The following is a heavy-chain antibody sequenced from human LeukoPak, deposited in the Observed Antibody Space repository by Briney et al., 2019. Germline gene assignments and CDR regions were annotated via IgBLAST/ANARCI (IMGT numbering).Heavy chain of an antibody. D-gene: IGHD3-3*01. CDR1: GFTFSAYW. V-gene: IGHV3-30*03. J-gene: IGHJ4*02. CDR2: ISYDGSNK. Sequence: GGSLRLSCAASGFTFSAYWMTWVRQAPGKGLEWVAVISYDGSNKYYADSVKGRFTISRDNSKNTLYLQMNSLRAEDTAVYYCARGGTYYDFWSGYYTTLSLDYWGQGTLVTVSS. CDR3: ARGGTYYDFWSGYYTTLSLDY.